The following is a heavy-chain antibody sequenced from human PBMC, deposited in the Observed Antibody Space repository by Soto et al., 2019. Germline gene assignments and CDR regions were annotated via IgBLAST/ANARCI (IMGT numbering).Heavy chain of an antibody. V-gene: IGHV3-23*01. CDR3: AKDRFSGGSYYSGSFDI. Sequence: GGSLRLSCAASGFTFSSYAMSWVRQAPGKGLEWVSDISGSGGSTYYADSVKGRFTISRDNSKNTLYLQMNSLRAEDTAVYYCAKDRFSGGSYYSGSFDIWGQGTMVTVSS. J-gene: IGHJ3*02. CDR1: GFTFSSYA. D-gene: IGHD2-15*01. CDR2: ISGSGGST.